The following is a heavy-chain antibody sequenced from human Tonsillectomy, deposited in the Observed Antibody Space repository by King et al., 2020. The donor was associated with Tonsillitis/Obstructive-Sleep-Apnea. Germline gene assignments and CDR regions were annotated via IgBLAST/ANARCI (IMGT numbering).Heavy chain of an antibody. Sequence: TLKESGPTLVKPTQTLTLTCTFSGFSLTTSGVGVGWIRQPPGEALEWLALIYWDDDERYSPSLKSRLTITKDPSKNQVVLTMTNMDPVDTATYYCAHSRATVTTDYFDYWGQGTLVTVSS. CDR1: GFSLTTSGVG. J-gene: IGHJ4*02. V-gene: IGHV2-5*02. D-gene: IGHD4-17*01. CDR3: AHSRATVTTDYFDY. CDR2: IYWDDDE.